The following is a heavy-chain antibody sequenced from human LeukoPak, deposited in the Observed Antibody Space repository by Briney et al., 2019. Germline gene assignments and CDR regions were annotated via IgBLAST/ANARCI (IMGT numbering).Heavy chain of an antibody. CDR2: IYYSGRT. V-gene: IGHV4-39*01. Sequence: SETLSLTCTVSGGSISSSSYYWGWLRQPPGKGLEWIGSIYYSGRTNNNPSLKSRVTISVDTSKNQSFLKLSSVTAADTAVYYCARRRTMFGYFAGEFDYWGQGTLVTVSS. D-gene: IGHD3-10*02. CDR3: ARRRTMFGYFAGEFDY. J-gene: IGHJ4*02. CDR1: GGSISSSSYY.